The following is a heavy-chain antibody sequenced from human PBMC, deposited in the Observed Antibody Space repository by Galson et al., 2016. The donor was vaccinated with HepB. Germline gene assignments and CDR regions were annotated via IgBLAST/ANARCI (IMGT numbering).Heavy chain of an antibody. CDR1: GLSFSHAW. CDR2: IKSQPDGGTT. V-gene: IGHV3-15*01. CDR3: ATDGIDAFDV. J-gene: IGHJ3*01. Sequence: SLRLSCAASGLSFSHAWMSWVRQAPGKGLEWVGRIKSQPDGGTTDYAAPVKGRFTVSRDDSKATLYLQMNSLQTEDTAIYYCATDGIDAFDVWGQGTMVTVSS.